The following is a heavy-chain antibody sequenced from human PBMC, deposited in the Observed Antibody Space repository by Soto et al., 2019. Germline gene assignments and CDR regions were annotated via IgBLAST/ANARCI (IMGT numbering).Heavy chain of an antibody. J-gene: IGHJ6*02. CDR2: ISSSSFSI. Sequence: GGSLRLSCAASGFTFSNCAMHWVRQAPGKGLEWVSSISSSSFSINYADSVKGRFSISRDNAQNSLHLQMNNLRAEDTAVYYCARNESSNIYGMDVWGQGTTVTVSS. CDR1: GFTFSNCA. CDR3: ARNESSNIYGMDV. D-gene: IGHD6-6*01. V-gene: IGHV3-21*01.